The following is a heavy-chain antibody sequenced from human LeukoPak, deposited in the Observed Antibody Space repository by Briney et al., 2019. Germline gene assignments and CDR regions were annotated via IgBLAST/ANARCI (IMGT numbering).Heavy chain of an antibody. CDR1: GGSISTYY. Sequence: SETLSLTCTVSGGSISTYYLSWIRQPPGKGVEWIGYIYYSGSTTYNPSLKSRVTISVDTSKNQFSLKLSSVTAADTAVYYCVRDRSSGWYYFDYWGQGTLVTVSS. CDR2: IYYSGST. V-gene: IGHV4-59*01. D-gene: IGHD6-19*01. CDR3: VRDRSSGWYYFDY. J-gene: IGHJ4*02.